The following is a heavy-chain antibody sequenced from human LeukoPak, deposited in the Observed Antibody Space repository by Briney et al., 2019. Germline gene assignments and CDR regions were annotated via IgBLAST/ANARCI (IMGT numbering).Heavy chain of an antibody. D-gene: IGHD1-26*01. V-gene: IGHV4-31*03. CDR2: IYYSGLT. CDR3: ARATTDRALYAFDV. J-gene: IGHJ3*01. Sequence: SETLSLTCTVPGGSITRGGDYWTWIRQHPGKGLEWIGYIYYSGLTYYNPSLKSRLTISLDTFDNQFSLKLNSVTAADTAVYYCARATTDRALYAFDVWGQGTLVTVSS. CDR1: GGSITRGGDY.